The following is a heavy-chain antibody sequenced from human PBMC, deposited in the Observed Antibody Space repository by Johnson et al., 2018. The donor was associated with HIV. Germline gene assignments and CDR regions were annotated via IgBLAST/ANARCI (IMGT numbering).Heavy chain of an antibody. CDR3: ARGVESSSWYGAFDI. D-gene: IGHD6-13*01. Sequence: QVQLVESGGGVVQPGRSLRLSCTASGFTFSDYYMSWIRQAPGKGLEWVSYISSSGSTYYVDSVKGRFTISRDNSKNTLYLQMNSLRAEDTAVYYCARGVESSSWYGAFDIWGQGTMGTVSS. CDR2: ISSSGST. V-gene: IGHV3-11*01. J-gene: IGHJ3*02. CDR1: GFTFSDYY.